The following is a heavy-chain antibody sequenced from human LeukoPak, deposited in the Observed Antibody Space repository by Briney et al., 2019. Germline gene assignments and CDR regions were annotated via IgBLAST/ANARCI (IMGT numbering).Heavy chain of an antibody. D-gene: IGHD2-2*01. CDR1: GFTFSSYS. J-gene: IGHJ6*02. CDR3: ARGEAGDCSSTSCSHYYYYYGMDV. CDR2: ISSSSSTI. V-gene: IGHV3-48*04. Sequence: GGSLRLSCAASGFTFSSYSMNWVRQAPGKGLEWVSYISSSSSTIYYADSVKGRFTISRDNAKNSLYLQMNSLRAEDTAVYYCARGEAGDCSSTSCSHYYYYYGMDVWGQGTTVTVSS.